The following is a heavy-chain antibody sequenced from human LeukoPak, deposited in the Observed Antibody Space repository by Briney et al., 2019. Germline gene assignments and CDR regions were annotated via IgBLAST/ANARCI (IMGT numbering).Heavy chain of an antibody. CDR2: ISAYNGNT. Sequence: ASVKVSCKASGGTFSSYAISWVRQAPGQGLEWMGWISAYNGNTNYAQKLQGRVTMTTDTSTSTAYMELRSLRSDDTAVYYCARDPSSSSEFDYWGQGTLVTVSS. V-gene: IGHV1-18*01. CDR3: ARDPSSSSEFDY. J-gene: IGHJ4*02. CDR1: GGTFSSYA. D-gene: IGHD6-6*01.